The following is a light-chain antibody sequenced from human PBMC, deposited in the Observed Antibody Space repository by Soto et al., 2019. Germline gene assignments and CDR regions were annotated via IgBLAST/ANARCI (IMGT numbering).Light chain of an antibody. Sequence: DIQMTQSPSTLSASVGDRVTITCRASQSISDSLAWYQQKPGKAPKLLIYEASSVKSGVPSRFSGSRSGTDYTLTISSLQPDDVATYDCQQYNGYWTFGQGTKVESK. CDR1: QSISDS. CDR3: QQYNGYWT. CDR2: EAS. V-gene: IGKV1-5*03. J-gene: IGKJ1*01.